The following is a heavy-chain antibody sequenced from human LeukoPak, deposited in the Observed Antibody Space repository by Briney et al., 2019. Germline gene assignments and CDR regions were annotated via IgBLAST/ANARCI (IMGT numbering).Heavy chain of an antibody. Sequence: GGSLRLSCAASGFTFSSYWMSCVRQAPGKGLEWVANIKQDGSEKYYVDSVKGRFTISRDNAKNSLYLQMNSLRAEDTAVYYCARTGYCSSTSCVGDWFDPWGQGTLVTVSS. CDR1: GFTFSSYW. D-gene: IGHD2-2*01. CDR3: ARTGYCSSTSCVGDWFDP. V-gene: IGHV3-7*01. CDR2: IKQDGSEK. J-gene: IGHJ5*02.